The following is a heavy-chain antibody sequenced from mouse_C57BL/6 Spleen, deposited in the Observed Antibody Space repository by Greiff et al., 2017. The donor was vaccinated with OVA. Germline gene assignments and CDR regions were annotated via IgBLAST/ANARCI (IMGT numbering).Heavy chain of an antibody. CDR2: IDPSDSYT. CDR1: GYTFTSYW. J-gene: IGHJ2*01. D-gene: IGHD2-1*01. Sequence: QVQLQQPGAELVKPGASVKLSCKASGYTFTSYWMQWVKQRPGQGLEWIGEIDPSDSYTNYNQKFKGKATLTVDTSSSTAYMQLSSLTSEDSAVYYCARSGGNYVEVDYWGQGTTLTVSS. CDR3: ARSGGNYVEVDY. V-gene: IGHV1-50*01.